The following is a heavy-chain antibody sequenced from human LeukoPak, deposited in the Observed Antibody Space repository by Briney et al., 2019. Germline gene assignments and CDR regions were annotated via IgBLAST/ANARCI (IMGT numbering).Heavy chain of an antibody. CDR1: GYSISSGYY. J-gene: IGHJ4*02. Sequence: SETLSLTCAVSGYSISSGYYWGWIRQPPGKGLEWIGSIYHSGSTYYNPSLKSRVTISVDTSKNQFSLKLSSVTAADTAVYYCASGYDFWSGYHIFDYWGQGTLVTVSS. V-gene: IGHV4-38-2*01. CDR2: IYHSGST. CDR3: ASGYDFWSGYHIFDY. D-gene: IGHD3-3*01.